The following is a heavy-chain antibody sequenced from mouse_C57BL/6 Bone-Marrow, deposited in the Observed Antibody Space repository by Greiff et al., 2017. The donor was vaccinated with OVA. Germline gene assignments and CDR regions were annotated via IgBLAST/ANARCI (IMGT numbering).Heavy chain of an antibody. V-gene: IGHV1-50*01. CDR1: GYTFTSYW. Sequence: QVQLQQSGAELVKPGASVKLSCKASGYTFTSYWMQWVKQRPGQGLEWIGEIDPSDSYTNYNQKFKGKATLTVDTSSSTAYMQLSSLTSEDSAVYYCARPNWDRFAYWGQGTLVTVSA. J-gene: IGHJ3*01. D-gene: IGHD4-1*02. CDR3: ARPNWDRFAY. CDR2: IDPSDSYT.